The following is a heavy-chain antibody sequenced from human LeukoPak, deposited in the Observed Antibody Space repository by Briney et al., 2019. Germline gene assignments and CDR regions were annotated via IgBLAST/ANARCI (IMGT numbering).Heavy chain of an antibody. CDR1: GGTFSSYA. Sequence: SVKVSCKASGGTFSSYAISWVRQAPGQGLEWMGRIIPILGIANYAQKFQGRVTITADKSTSTAYMELSSLRSEDTAVYYCARENYDILTGHTLYYFDYWGQGTLVTVSS. CDR3: ARENYDILTGHTLYYFDY. CDR2: IIPILGIA. V-gene: IGHV1-69*04. J-gene: IGHJ4*02. D-gene: IGHD3-9*01.